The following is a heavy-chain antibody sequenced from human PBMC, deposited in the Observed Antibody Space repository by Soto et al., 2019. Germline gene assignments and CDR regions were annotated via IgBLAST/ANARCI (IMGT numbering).Heavy chain of an antibody. CDR1: GFTFTRYS. Sequence: EGSLRLSCGASGFTFTRYSMNWVRQAPGKGLEWVSSISSTTNYRYYGDAMKGRFTISRDNAKNSLYLEMNSLRAEDTAVYYCARESEDLTSKFDDWRQRTLVSVFS. CDR2: ISSTTNYR. J-gene: IGHJ4*02. CDR3: ARESEDLTSKFDD. V-gene: IGHV3-21*06.